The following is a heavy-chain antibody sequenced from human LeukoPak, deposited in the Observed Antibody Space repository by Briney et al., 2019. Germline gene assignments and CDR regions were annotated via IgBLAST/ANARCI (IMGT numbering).Heavy chain of an antibody. V-gene: IGHV4-34*01. D-gene: IGHD6-13*01. CDR3: ATGLQSSWYRPYFDY. J-gene: IGHJ4*02. CDR1: GGTFSGYY. CDR2: INHSRST. Sequence: PETLSLTCAVYGGTFSGYYCSWIRHRPAKGLDWIGEINHSRSTNYNPSLKSRVTLSVDTTRTQISLTLSSVTAADTAVYSFATGLQSSWYRPYFDYWGQGTLVIVSS.